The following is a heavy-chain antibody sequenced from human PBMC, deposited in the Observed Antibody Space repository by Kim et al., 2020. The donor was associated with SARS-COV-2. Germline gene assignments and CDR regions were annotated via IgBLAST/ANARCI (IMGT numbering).Heavy chain of an antibody. CDR2: IYVGNGNT. J-gene: IGHJ5*02. D-gene: IGHD3-10*01. V-gene: IGHV1-3*01. Sequence: ASVKVSCKASGYTFTSYPMHWVRQAPGQRLEWMGWIYVGNGNTKFSQKFQDRVTITRDTSASTAYMELSSLRSEDTAVYYCARSPLGGNWFDPWGQGTLV. CDR3: ARSPLGGNWFDP. CDR1: GYTFTSYP.